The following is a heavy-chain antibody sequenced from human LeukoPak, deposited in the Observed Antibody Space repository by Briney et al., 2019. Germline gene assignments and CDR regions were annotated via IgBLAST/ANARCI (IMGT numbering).Heavy chain of an antibody. CDR2: IYISATT. CDR3: ARDSVRGVDLDV. Sequence: SETLSLTCTVSGGSISSYYWSWIRQPAGKGLEWIGRIYISATTNYNPSLKSRVTMSVDTSKNQFSLKLSSVTAADTAVYYCARDSVRGVDLDVWGKGTTVTISS. J-gene: IGHJ6*04. V-gene: IGHV4-4*07. D-gene: IGHD3-10*01. CDR1: GGSISSYY.